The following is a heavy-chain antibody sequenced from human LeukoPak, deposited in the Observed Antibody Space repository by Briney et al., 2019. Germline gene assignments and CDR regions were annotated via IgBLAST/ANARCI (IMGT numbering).Heavy chain of an antibody. V-gene: IGHV4-59*01. CDR2: IYHSGST. CDR1: GGSMNTYY. Sequence: PSETLSLTCTVSGGSMNTYYWTWIRQPPGKGLEWIGYIYHSGSTKYNPSLKSRVTISVDTSKNQFSLNLSSVSAADTAVYYCARGGYSGKDYNNWGQGTLVTVSS. J-gene: IGHJ4*02. CDR3: ARGGYSGKDYNN. D-gene: IGHD5-12*01.